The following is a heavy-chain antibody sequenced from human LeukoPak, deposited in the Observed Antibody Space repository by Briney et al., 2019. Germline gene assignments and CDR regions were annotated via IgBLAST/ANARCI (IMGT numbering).Heavy chain of an antibody. J-gene: IGHJ4*02. V-gene: IGHV4-4*02. Sequence: SETLSLTSGVSGGSVTSTNWWTWVRQPPGKGLEWIGEVHLDGRTNYNPSLKRRLTMSVDLSENHISLKLTSVTAADTAVYYCAREGGFYSPLDYSGQGTLVTVSS. D-gene: IGHD5-18*01. CDR2: VHLDGRT. CDR3: AREGGFYSPLDY. CDR1: GGSVTSTNW.